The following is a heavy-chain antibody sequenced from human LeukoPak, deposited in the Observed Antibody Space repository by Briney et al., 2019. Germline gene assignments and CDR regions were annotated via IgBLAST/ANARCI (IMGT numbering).Heavy chain of an antibody. D-gene: IGHD5-12*01. CDR2: INPNSGAT. CDR1: GYSFTGYY. Sequence: ASVKVSCKASGYSFTGYYMHWVREAPGQGLEWMGWINPNSGATNSAQQFQGRVTMTRDTSISTAYMELSRLTFDDTAVYFCAGSRVTTIPNLDYWGQGILLTVSS. CDR3: AGSRVTTIPNLDY. V-gene: IGHV1-2*02. J-gene: IGHJ4*02.